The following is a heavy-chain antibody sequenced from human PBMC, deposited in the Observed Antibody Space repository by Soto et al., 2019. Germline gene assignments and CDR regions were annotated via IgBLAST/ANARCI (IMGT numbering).Heavy chain of an antibody. CDR2: TYYRSKWYN. Sequence: SQTLSLTCAISGDSVSSNSAAWNWIRQSPSRGLEWLGRTYYRSKWYNDYAVSVKSRITINPDTSKNQFSLQLNSVTPEDTAVYYCAKDPGIVVVVAATPMLNYYYYGMDVWGQGTTVTVSS. J-gene: IGHJ6*02. CDR1: GDSVSSNSAA. D-gene: IGHD2-15*01. CDR3: AKDPGIVVVVAATPMLNYYYYGMDV. V-gene: IGHV6-1*01.